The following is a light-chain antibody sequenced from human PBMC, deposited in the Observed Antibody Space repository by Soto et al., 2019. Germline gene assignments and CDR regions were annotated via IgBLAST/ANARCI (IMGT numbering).Light chain of an antibody. CDR1: QSISSY. J-gene: IGKJ5*01. V-gene: IGKV1-39*01. CDR3: QQSYSTLIT. CDR2: AAS. Sequence: IQMTQSPSSLSAYVGDRVTITCRASQSISSYLNWYQQKPGKAPKLLIYAASSLQSGVPSRFSGSGSGTDFTLTISSLQPEDFATYYCQQSYSTLITFGQGTLLEIK.